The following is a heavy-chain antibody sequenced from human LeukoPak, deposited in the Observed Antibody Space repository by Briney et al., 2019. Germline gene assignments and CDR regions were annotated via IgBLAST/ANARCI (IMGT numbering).Heavy chain of an antibody. CDR1: GFTFSYYS. J-gene: IGHJ4*02. Sequence: GGSLRLSCAASGFTFSYYSMSWVRQAPGKGLEWVSAIGGAGGSTYYADSVRGRFTISRDDSKNTLYLQMNGLRAEDTAVYFCAKDPFRFTSRSGAYYFDYWGQGTLVTVSS. V-gene: IGHV3-23*01. CDR3: AKDPFRFTSRSGAYYFDY. D-gene: IGHD6-13*01. CDR2: IGGAGGST.